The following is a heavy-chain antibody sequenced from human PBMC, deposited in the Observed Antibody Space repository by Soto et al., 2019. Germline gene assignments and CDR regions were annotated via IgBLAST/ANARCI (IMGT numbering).Heavy chain of an antibody. CDR2: TSGRGDST. Sequence: EVQLLESGGGLVQPGGSLRLSCSASGFTFGTYAMRWVRQDPGKGLEWVSATSGRGDSTYYADSVKGRFTISRDNSKTTLYLQMNGLRAEDMAVYYCARRGSGRYFDNWGQGTLVTVSS. V-gene: IGHV3-23*01. J-gene: IGHJ4*02. CDR1: GFTFGTYA. CDR3: ARRGSGRYFDN. D-gene: IGHD1-26*01.